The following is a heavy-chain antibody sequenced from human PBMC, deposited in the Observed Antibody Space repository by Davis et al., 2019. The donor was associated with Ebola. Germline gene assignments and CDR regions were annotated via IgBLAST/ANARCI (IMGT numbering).Heavy chain of an antibody. D-gene: IGHD3-16*01. J-gene: IGHJ4*02. V-gene: IGHV4-39*02. CDR1: GGSISSYY. CDR2: IYYSGST. CDR3: AREGGYYFDY. Sequence: MPSETLSLTCTVSGGSISSYYWGWIRQPPGKGLEWIGSIYYSGSTYYNPSLKSRVTISVDTSKNQFSLKLSSVTAADTAVYYCAREGGYYFDYWGQGTLVTVSS.